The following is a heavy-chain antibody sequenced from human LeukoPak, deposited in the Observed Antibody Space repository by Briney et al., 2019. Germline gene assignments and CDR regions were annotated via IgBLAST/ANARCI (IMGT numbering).Heavy chain of an antibody. CDR3: AKDSYSKGDY. Sequence: GGSLTLSCAASGFTFSYHWMTWVRQAPGKGLEWVANIKNDGTVKNYVDSVKGRFTISRGNAKNSLYLQMNSLRAEDTAVYYCAKDSYSKGDYWGQGVLVTVSS. V-gene: IGHV3-7*01. J-gene: IGHJ4*02. CDR1: GFTFSYHW. D-gene: IGHD6-13*01. CDR2: IKNDGTVK.